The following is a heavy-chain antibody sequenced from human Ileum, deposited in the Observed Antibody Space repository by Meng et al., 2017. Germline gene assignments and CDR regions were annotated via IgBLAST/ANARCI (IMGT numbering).Heavy chain of an antibody. Sequence: QVQLQQWGAGLLKPSETLSLTCVVYGGSFSASYWTWTRQPTGKGLEWIGEINHNGNTNYKPSLKSRVTISVDTSKKQFSLRLTSVTAADTAVYYCASARYDNWGQGTLVTVSS. CDR1: GGSFSASY. CDR2: INHNGNT. V-gene: IGHV4-34*01. J-gene: IGHJ4*02. CDR3: ASARYDN.